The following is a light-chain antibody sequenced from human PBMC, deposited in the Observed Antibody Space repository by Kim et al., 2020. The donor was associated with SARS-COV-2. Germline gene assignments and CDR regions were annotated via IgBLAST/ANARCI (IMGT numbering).Light chain of an antibody. V-gene: IGLV2-11*01. J-gene: IGLJ2*01. Sequence: GQSVSISCTGTSRDVGGYNYVSWYEQHPGKAPKLLIYDVSKRPSGVPDRFSGSKSGNTASLTISGLQAEDEADYFCCSYAGRGTQVFGGGTQLTVL. CDR1: SRDVGGYNY. CDR3: CSYAGRGTQV. CDR2: DVS.